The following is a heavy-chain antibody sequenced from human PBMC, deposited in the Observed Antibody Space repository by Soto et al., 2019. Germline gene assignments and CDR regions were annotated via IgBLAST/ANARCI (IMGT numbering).Heavy chain of an antibody. J-gene: IGHJ3*02. CDR2: IYYSGST. V-gene: IGHV4-31*03. CDR3: ARDSAYGGGDCYPRAFDI. CDR1: GGSISSGGYY. D-gene: IGHD2-21*02. Sequence: SETLSLTCTVSGGSISSGGYYWSWIRQHPGKGLEWIGYIYYSGSTYYNPSLKSRVTISVDTSKNQFSLKLSSVTAADTAVYYCARDSAYGGGDCYPRAFDIGGQGARVTF.